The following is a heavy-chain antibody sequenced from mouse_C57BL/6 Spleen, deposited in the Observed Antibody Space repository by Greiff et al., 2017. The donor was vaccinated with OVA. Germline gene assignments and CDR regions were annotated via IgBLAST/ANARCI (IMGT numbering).Heavy chain of an antibody. CDR3: ARHYYYGSSYAMDY. D-gene: IGHD1-1*01. J-gene: IGHJ4*01. CDR1: GFTFSSYG. CDR2: ISSGGSYT. V-gene: IGHV5-6*01. Sequence: EVKLVDSGGDLVKPGGSLKLSCAASGFTFSSYGMSWVRQTPDKRLEWVATISSGGSYTYYPDSVKGRFTISRDNAKNTLYLQMSSLKSEDTAMYYCARHYYYGSSYAMDYWGQGTSVTVSS.